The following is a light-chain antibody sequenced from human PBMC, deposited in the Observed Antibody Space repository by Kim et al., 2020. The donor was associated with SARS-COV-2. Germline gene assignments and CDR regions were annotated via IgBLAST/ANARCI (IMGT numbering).Light chain of an antibody. CDR3: QNYGNSPYT. J-gene: IGKJ2*01. CDR2: GAS. V-gene: IGKV3-20*01. Sequence: SPGAGATLACRASQTITNSYLAWYQQKPGQAPRLLIYGASSRATGIPNRFGGSGSGTDFTLTISRLEPEDFAVYYCQNYGNSPYTFGQGTKLEI. CDR1: QTITNSY.